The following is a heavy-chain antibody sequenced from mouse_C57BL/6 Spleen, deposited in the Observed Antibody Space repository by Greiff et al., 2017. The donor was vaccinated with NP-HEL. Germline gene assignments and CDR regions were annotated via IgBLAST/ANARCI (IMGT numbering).Heavy chain of an antibody. D-gene: IGHD2-3*01. J-gene: IGHJ2*01. CDR2: ISSGSSTI. CDR3: ARPNGYYPDYFDY. V-gene: IGHV5-17*01. Sequence: EVNVVESGGGLVKPGGSLKLSCAASGFTFSDYGMHWVRQAPEKGLEWVAYISSGSSTIYYADTVKGRFTISRDNAKNTLFLQMTSLRSEDTAMYYCARPNGYYPDYFDYWGQGTTLTVSS. CDR1: GFTFSDYG.